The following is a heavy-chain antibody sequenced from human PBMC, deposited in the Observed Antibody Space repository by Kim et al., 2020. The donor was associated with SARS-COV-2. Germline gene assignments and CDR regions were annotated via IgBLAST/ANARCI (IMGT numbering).Heavy chain of an antibody. D-gene: IGHD1-1*01. CDR1: GDSITSVGFY. V-gene: IGHV4-31*03. Sequence: SETLSHTCTVSGDSITSVGFYWSWLRQYPGKGPEWIGYIFYSGSTSYTPSLKSRIAISRETSKTQFSLRLISVTAADTAIYYCARNARRYFGSVDSFNV. J-gene: IGHJ3*01. CDR3: ARNARRYFGSVDSFNV. CDR2: IFYSGST.